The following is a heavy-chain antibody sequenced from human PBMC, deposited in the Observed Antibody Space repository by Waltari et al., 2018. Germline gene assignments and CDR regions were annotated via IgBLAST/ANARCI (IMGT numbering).Heavy chain of an antibody. CDR1: GFTCSSYA. J-gene: IGHJ4*02. Sequence: VQVLESGGGLVQPGGSLRRSCAASGFTCSSYAMTWVRQAPGKGLEWVSAIPGDGGRTYYADSVKGRFTISRDNSKNTVYLQMNSLRAEDTAIYYCAKDRQGVWDYWGQGTLVTVSS. CDR2: IPGDGGRT. CDR3: AKDRQGVWDY. D-gene: IGHD2-8*01. V-gene: IGHV3-23*01.